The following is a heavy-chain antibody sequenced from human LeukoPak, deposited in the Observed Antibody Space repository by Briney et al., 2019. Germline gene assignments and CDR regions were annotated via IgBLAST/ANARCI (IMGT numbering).Heavy chain of an antibody. CDR1: GFTFNEYG. J-gene: IGHJ4*02. Sequence: GGSLRLSCAASGFTFNEYGMTWIRQAPGKGLEWVSAISGSGDRTYYADSVKGRFTISRDNSKNTLYLQINSLRAEDTAVYYCAKPSSGNYPPTGYWGQGTLVTVSS. CDR3: AKPSSGNYPPTGY. V-gene: IGHV3-23*01. CDR2: ISGSGDRT. D-gene: IGHD1-26*01.